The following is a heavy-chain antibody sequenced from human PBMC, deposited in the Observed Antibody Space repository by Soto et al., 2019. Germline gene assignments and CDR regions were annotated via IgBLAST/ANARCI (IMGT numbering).Heavy chain of an antibody. Sequence: SETTSLTCAFSGCNSQASESFLGWLRLTPGKGLEFIGSVYYSGGAYYNPSLESRVTVSVDTSKNQVSLRLNSVTASDTAVYYCGRVVEGATRHTDFDAWGRGTLVTVSS. CDR3: GRVVEGATRHTDFDA. D-gene: IGHD3-22*01. CDR2: VYYSGGA. V-gene: IGHV4-39*05. J-gene: IGHJ4*02. CDR1: GCNSQASESF.